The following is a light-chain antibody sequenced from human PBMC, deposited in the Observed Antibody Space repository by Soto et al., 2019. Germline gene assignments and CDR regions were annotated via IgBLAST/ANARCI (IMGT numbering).Light chain of an antibody. CDR2: KTS. Sequence: DILMTQSPSFLSASVGDIVTITCRASQSISTWVAWYQQKPGKAPKLLIYKTSSLESGVPSRFSGSGSGTEFTLTISSLQPDDFATYYCQQYNSRTTFGQGTKVDIK. CDR3: QQYNSRTT. CDR1: QSISTW. J-gene: IGKJ1*01. V-gene: IGKV1-5*03.